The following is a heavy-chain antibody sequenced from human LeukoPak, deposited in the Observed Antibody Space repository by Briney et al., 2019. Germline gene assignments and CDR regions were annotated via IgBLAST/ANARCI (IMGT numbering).Heavy chain of an antibody. CDR1: GFTFSSYA. CDR3: ASARDYDYVWGSVDY. CDR2: ISGSGGST. V-gene: IGHV3-23*01. D-gene: IGHD3-16*01. Sequence: PGGSLRLSCAASGFTFSSYAMSWVRHAPGKGLQWASAISGSGGSTYYADSVKGRFTISRDNSKNTLYLQMNSLRGEDTAVYYCASARDYDYVWGSVDYWGQGTLVTVSS. J-gene: IGHJ4*02.